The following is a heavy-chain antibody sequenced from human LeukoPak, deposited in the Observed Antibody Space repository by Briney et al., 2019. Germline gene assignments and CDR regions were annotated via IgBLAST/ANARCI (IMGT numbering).Heavy chain of an antibody. CDR2: INHRGST. V-gene: IGHV4-34*01. Sequence: SETLSLTCAVYGGSFSGYYWSWIRQPPGKGLEWIGEINHRGSTNYNPSLKSRVTVSLDTSKNQFSLKLSSVTAADTAVYYCARDLDSYYGDYVYAFDIWGQGTMVTVSS. J-gene: IGHJ3*02. CDR3: ARDLDSYYGDYVYAFDI. D-gene: IGHD4-17*01. CDR1: GGSFSGYY.